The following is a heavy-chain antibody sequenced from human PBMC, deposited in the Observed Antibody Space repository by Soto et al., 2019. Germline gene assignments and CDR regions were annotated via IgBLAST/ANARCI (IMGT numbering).Heavy chain of an antibody. Sequence: GGSLRLSCAASGFTFSNAWMSWVRQAPGKGLEWVGRIKSKTDGGTTDYAAPVKGRLTISRDDSKNTLYLQMNSLKTEDTAVYYCTTEGYNWNYNSYFDYWGQGTLVTVSS. D-gene: IGHD1-7*01. J-gene: IGHJ4*02. CDR3: TTEGYNWNYNSYFDY. CDR2: IKSKTDGGTT. V-gene: IGHV3-15*01. CDR1: GFTFSNAW.